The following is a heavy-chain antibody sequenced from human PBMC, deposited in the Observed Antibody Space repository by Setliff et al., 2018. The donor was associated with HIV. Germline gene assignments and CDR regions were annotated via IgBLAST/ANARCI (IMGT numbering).Heavy chain of an antibody. Sequence: PGGSLRLSCLASGFSFSDYYMNWVRQAPGKGLEWISYISYISESGTTIYYADSVKGRFTISRDNAKNTVYLQMNSLRAEDTAVYYCARKLLTRPNYYGMDVWGQGTTVTVSS. CDR1: GFSFSDYY. J-gene: IGHJ6*02. CDR3: ARKLLTRPNYYGMDV. CDR2: YISYISESGTTI. V-gene: IGHV3-11*04. D-gene: IGHD2-15*01.